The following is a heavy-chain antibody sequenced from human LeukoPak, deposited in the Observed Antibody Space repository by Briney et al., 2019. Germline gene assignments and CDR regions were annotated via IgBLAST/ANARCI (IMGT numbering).Heavy chain of an antibody. CDR3: ARVPRGVAVAGTRKYYFDC. V-gene: IGHV4-34*01. D-gene: IGHD6-19*01. Sequence: PSETLSLTCAVYGGSFSGYYWSWIRQPPGKGLEWIGEINHSGSTNYNPSLKSRVTISVDTSKNQFSLKLSSVTAADTAVYYCARVPRGVAVAGTRKYYFDCWGQGTLVTVSS. CDR2: INHSGST. J-gene: IGHJ4*02. CDR1: GGSFSGYY.